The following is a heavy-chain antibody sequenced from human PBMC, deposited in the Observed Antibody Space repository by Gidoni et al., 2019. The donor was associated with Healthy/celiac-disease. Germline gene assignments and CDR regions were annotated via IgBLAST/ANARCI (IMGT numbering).Heavy chain of an antibody. CDR2: ISWNSGSI. J-gene: IGHJ4*02. V-gene: IGHV3-9*01. Sequence: EVQLVESGGGLVQPGRSLRLSCAASGFTFDAYAMHWVRQAPGKGLEWVSGISWNSGSIGYADSVKGRFTISRDNAKNSLYLQMNSLRAEDTALYYCAKDRVAVAGNGGYFDYWGQGTLVTVSS. D-gene: IGHD6-19*01. CDR1: GFTFDAYA. CDR3: AKDRVAVAGNGGYFDY.